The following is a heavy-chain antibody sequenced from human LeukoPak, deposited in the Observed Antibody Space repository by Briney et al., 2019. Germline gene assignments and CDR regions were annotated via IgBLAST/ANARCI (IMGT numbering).Heavy chain of an antibody. CDR2: INPNSGGT. CDR3: ARGYGSSSDYFDY. CDR1: GYTFTGYY. D-gene: IGHD6-6*01. Sequence: ASVKVSCKASGYTFTGYYMHWVRQAPGQGLELMGWINPNSGGTNYAQKFQGRVTMTRDTSISTAYMELSRLRSDDTAVYYCARGYGSSSDYFDYWGQGTLVTVSS. J-gene: IGHJ4*02. V-gene: IGHV1-2*02.